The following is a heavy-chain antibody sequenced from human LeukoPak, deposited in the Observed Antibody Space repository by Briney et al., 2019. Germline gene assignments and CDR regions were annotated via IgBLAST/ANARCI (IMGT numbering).Heavy chain of an antibody. V-gene: IGHV4-59*08. Sequence: SETLSLTRTVSGGSISSYYWSWIRQPPGKGLEWIGYIYYSGSTNYNPSLKSRVTISVDTSKNQFSLKLSSVTAADTAVYYCARHYDFWSGYFWFDPWGQGTLVTVSS. CDR3: ARHYDFWSGYFWFDP. CDR2: IYYSGST. J-gene: IGHJ5*02. CDR1: GGSISSYY. D-gene: IGHD3-3*01.